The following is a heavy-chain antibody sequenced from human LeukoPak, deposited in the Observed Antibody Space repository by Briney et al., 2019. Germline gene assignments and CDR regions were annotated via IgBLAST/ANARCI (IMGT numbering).Heavy chain of an antibody. CDR1: GGTFSSYA. CDR3: ARVGSSSSSSDYYYMDV. Sequence: SVKVSCKASGGTFSSYAISWVRQAPGQGLEWMGGIIPIFGTANYAQKFQGRVTITADESTSTAYMELSSLRSEDTAVYYCARVGSSSSSSDYYYMDVWGKGTTVTVSS. V-gene: IGHV1-69*13. D-gene: IGHD6-6*01. CDR2: IIPIFGTA. J-gene: IGHJ6*03.